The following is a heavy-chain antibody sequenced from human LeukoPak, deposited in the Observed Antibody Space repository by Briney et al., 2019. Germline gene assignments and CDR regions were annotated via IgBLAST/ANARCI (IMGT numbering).Heavy chain of an antibody. J-gene: IGHJ4*02. CDR1: GGSINVGTYY. V-gene: IGHV4-39*07. Sequence: SETLSLTCTVSGGSINVGTYYWGWVRQPPGKGLDWIGSIYYTGSTYYNPSLKSRVTISIDTSKNQFSLKLSSVTAADTAVYYCARDQGRWLVRTFDYWGQGTLVTVSS. CDR2: IYYTGST. D-gene: IGHD6-19*01. CDR3: ARDQGRWLVRTFDY.